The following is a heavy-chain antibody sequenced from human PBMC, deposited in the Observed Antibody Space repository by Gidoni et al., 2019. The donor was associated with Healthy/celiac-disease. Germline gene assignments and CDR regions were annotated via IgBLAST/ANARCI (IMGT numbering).Heavy chain of an antibody. CDR1: GFTFSSYA. CDR3: AKDLTGSYYEFDY. J-gene: IGHJ4*02. V-gene: IGHV3-23*01. D-gene: IGHD1-26*01. CDR2: ISVSGGST. Sequence: EVQLLESGRGLVQPGGSLRLSCAASGFTFSSYAMCWVRQAPGKGLGWFSAISVSGGSTYYADSVKVRFTIARDNSKNTLYLQMNSLRAEDTAVYYCAKDLTGSYYEFDYWGQGTLVTVSS.